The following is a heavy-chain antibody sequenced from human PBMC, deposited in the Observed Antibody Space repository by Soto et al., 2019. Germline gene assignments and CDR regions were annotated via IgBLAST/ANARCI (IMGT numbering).Heavy chain of an antibody. V-gene: IGHV3-23*01. D-gene: IGHD1-1*01. CDR1: GFTFSSYD. J-gene: IGHJ4*02. Sequence: GGSLRLSCAASGFTFSSYDMSWVRQGPGKGLEWVSAISDSGGNTYYAHSMKGLFTISRDNSKNTLYLQMNSLRAEDNSIYYCEKDTTTTNRTPEIWGQGTLVTVSS. CDR3: EKDTTTTNRTPEI. CDR2: ISDSGGNT.